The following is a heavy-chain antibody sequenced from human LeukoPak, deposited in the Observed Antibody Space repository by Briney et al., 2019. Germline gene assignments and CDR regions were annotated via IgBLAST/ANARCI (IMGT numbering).Heavy chain of an antibody. J-gene: IGHJ5*02. CDR2: IHYSGST. CDR1: GVSISSSISTGNYY. Sequence: SETLSLTCTVSGVSISSSISTGNYYWAWIRQPPGKGLEWIGSIHYSGSTYYNPSLKSRVTISVDTSKNQFSLRLNSVTAADTAVYYCARLRTTETYNWFDPWGQGTLVTVSS. D-gene: IGHD4-17*01. V-gene: IGHV4-39*01. CDR3: ARLRTTETYNWFDP.